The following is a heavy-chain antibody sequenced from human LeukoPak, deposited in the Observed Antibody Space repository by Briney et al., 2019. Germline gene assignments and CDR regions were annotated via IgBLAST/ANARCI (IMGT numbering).Heavy chain of an antibody. Sequence: GGSLRLSCAASGFTFSSYSMNWVRRAPGKGLEWVSCISSSSSYIYYADSVKGRFTISRDNAKNSLYLQMNSLRAEDTAVYYCARVLSKQLLPYCYYMDVWGKGTTVTVSS. CDR1: GFTFSSYS. V-gene: IGHV3-21*01. J-gene: IGHJ6*03. CDR2: ISSSSSYI. D-gene: IGHD2-2*01. CDR3: ARVLSKQLLPYCYYMDV.